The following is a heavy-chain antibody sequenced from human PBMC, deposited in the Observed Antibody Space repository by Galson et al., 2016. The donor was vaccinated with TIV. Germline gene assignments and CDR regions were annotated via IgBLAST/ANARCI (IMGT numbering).Heavy chain of an antibody. J-gene: IGHJ4*02. Sequence: SVKVSCKASGYTLTRYALNWVRQATGQGLEWMGLMNPNTGDTAYAPKFRGRVTLPKNTSLSTAYLELSSLRSEDTAVYYCARLAPCGRDCYFFDDWGQGTLVTVSS. CDR3: ARLAPCGRDCYFFDD. CDR2: MNPNTGDT. D-gene: IGHD2-21*01. CDR1: GYTLTRYA. V-gene: IGHV1-8*01.